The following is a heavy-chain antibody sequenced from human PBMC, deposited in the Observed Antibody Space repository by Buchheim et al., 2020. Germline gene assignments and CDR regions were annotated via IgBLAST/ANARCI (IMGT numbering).Heavy chain of an antibody. D-gene: IGHD3-3*01. V-gene: IGHV1-8*01. J-gene: IGHJ6*02. Sequence: QVQLVQSGAEVKKPGASVKVSCKASGYTFTSYDINWVRQATGQGLEWMGWMNPNSGNTGYAQKFQGRVTMTRNTSISTAYMELSSLRSEDTAVYYCARGLWQATYYDFWSGYYRGDWYYGMDVWGQGTT. CDR1: GYTFTSYD. CDR3: ARGLWQATYYDFWSGYYRGDWYYGMDV. CDR2: MNPNSGNT.